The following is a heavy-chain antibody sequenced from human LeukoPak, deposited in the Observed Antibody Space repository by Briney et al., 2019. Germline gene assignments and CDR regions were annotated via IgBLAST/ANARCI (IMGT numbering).Heavy chain of an antibody. Sequence: SETLSLTCTVSGGSISAYYWSWIRQPPGKGLEWIGYVFYSGSTNYNPSLKSRVTISVDTSKNQFSLKIRSVTAADTAVYFCAREIRRRSGWFDPWGQGTLVTVSS. CDR2: VFYSGST. CDR1: GGSISAYY. V-gene: IGHV4-59*01. CDR3: AREIRRRSGWFDP. J-gene: IGHJ5*02.